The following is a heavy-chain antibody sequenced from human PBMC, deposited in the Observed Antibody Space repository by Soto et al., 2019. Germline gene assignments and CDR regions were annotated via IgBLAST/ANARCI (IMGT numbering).Heavy chain of an antibody. CDR2: INAGNGNT. D-gene: IGHD3-3*01. J-gene: IGHJ4*02. CDR3: ARVLGVAKGDY. V-gene: IGHV1-3*01. CDR1: GYTFTSYA. Sequence: ASVTVSCQASGYTFTSYAIHWVRQAPGQRLEWMGWINAGNGNTKYSQKFQGRVTITRDTSASTAYMELSSLRSQDTAVYYCARVLGVAKGDYWGQGTLVTVSS.